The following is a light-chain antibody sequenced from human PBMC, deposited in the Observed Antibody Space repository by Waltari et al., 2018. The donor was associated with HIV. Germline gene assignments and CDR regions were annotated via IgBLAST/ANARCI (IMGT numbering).Light chain of an antibody. CDR3: SSYKSSSTPYV. J-gene: IGLJ1*01. CDR2: DVP. Sequence: QSALTQPASVSGSPGQSIPISCTGTSSHVSGYNYVSWYQQHPGKAPKRMIYDVPNRSSGVSNRFSGSKSGNTASLTISGLQAEDEADYYCSSYKSSSTPYVFGTGTKVTVL. CDR1: SSHVSGYNY. V-gene: IGLV2-14*03.